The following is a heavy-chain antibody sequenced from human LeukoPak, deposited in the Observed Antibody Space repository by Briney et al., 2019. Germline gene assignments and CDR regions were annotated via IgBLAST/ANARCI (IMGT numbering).Heavy chain of an antibody. V-gene: IGHV1-69*04. Sequence: GASVKVSCMSSGGTFSSYAIIWVRRAPGQGLEWMGRIIPILGIANYAQKFQGRVTITADKSTSTAYMELSSLRSEDTAVYYCARDSYSSGWDDYWGQGTLVTVSS. CDR1: GGTFSSYA. CDR2: IIPILGIA. CDR3: ARDSYSSGWDDY. D-gene: IGHD6-19*01. J-gene: IGHJ4*02.